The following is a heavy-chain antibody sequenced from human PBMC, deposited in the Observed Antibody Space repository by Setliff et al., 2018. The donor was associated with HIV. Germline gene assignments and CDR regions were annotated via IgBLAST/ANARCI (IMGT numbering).Heavy chain of an antibody. V-gene: IGHV1-46*01. D-gene: IGHD6-19*01. Sequence: ASVKVSCKASGYTFTNYYIHWVRQAPGQGLEWMGIINPSGGSTTYAQKFQGRVTMTRDTSTSTVYMELSSLRSEDTAVYYCARRVAGTVYYYGMDVWGQGTTVTVSS. CDR3: ARRVAGTVYYYGMDV. J-gene: IGHJ6*02. CDR2: INPSGGST. CDR1: GYTFTNYY.